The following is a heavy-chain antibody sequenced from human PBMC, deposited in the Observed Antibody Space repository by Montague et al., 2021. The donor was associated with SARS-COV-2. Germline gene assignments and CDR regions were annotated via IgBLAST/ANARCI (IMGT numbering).Heavy chain of an antibody. CDR1: GLSLSTSGMC. CDR3: AQAYYDILTGYYTYDY. CDR2: IDWDDDK. J-gene: IGHJ4*02. V-gene: IGHV2-70*01. Sequence: PALVKPTQTLTLTCTFSGLSLSTSGMCVSWIRQPPGKALEWLALIDWDDDKYYSTSLKTRLTISKDTSKNQVVLTMTNMDPVDTATYYCAQAYYDILTGYYTYDYWGQGTLVTVSS. D-gene: IGHD3-9*01.